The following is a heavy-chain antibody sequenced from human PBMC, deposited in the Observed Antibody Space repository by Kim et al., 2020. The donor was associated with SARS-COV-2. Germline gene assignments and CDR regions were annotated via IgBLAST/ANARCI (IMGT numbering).Heavy chain of an antibody. CDR1: GDTFSSYT. V-gene: IGHV1-69*13. D-gene: IGHD2-15*01. Sequence: SVKVSCKASGDTFSSYTFNWLRQAPGQGLEWIGGIIPLFGTVKYAQKFQGRVTITADESTNTVYMGLSSLRSEDTALFYCARGDVVVESATPPDRWGQG. CDR2: IIPLFGTV. CDR3: ARGDVVVESATPPDR. J-gene: IGHJ5*02.